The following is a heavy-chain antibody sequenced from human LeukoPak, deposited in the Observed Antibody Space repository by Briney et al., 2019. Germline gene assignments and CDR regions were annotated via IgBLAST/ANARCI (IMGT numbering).Heavy chain of an antibody. Sequence: GRSLRLSCAASGFMLSNYGMHWVRQAPGKGLEWVAGISHDGDNKYYVESVKGRFTIFRDNSKNTLYLQMNSLRAEDTAVYYCAKEVRSDCSGGSCHIDYWGQGTLVTVSS. V-gene: IGHV3-30*18. D-gene: IGHD2-15*01. CDR3: AKEVRSDCSGGSCHIDY. CDR2: ISHDGDNK. J-gene: IGHJ4*02. CDR1: GFMLSNYG.